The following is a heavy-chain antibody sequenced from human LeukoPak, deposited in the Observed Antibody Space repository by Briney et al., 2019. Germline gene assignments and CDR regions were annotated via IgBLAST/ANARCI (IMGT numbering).Heavy chain of an antibody. D-gene: IGHD6-19*01. CDR1: GGSISSGSYY. CDR2: IYTSGST. V-gene: IGHV4-61*02. Sequence: SETLSLTCTVSGGSISSGSYYWSWLRQPAGTGLEWVGRIYTSGSTNYNPSLKSRVTISVDTSKNQFSLKLSSVTAADTAVYYCARGVAASSGWYLDAFDIWGQGTMVTVSS. CDR3: ARGVAASSGWYLDAFDI. J-gene: IGHJ3*02.